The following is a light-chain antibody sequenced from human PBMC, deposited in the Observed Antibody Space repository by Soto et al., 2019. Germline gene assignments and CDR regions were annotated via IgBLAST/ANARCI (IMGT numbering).Light chain of an antibody. V-gene: IGKV1-5*02. Sequence: DIQMTQSPSSLSASVGDRVTIICRASQSVSTRLAWYQQKPGKAPKVLIYDASSWAGGVPSRFTGSGSGTEFTLTINSLQPDDFATYYCQHYYNVPPTFGGGTKVEIK. CDR3: QHYYNVPPT. CDR2: DAS. J-gene: IGKJ4*01. CDR1: QSVSTR.